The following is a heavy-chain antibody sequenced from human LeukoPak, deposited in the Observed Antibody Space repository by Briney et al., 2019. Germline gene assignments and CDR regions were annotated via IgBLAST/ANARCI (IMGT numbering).Heavy chain of an antibody. CDR3: ARGGVSQDYYYYYGMDV. V-gene: IGHV4-34*01. Sequence: PSETLSLTCAVYGGSFSGYYWSWIRQPPGKVLEWIGEINQSGSTNYNPSLKSRVTISVDKSKNQFSLKLSSVTAADTAVYYCARGGVSQDYYYYYGMDVWGQGTTVTVSS. CDR2: INQSGST. CDR1: GGSFSGYY. D-gene: IGHD3-3*01. J-gene: IGHJ6*02.